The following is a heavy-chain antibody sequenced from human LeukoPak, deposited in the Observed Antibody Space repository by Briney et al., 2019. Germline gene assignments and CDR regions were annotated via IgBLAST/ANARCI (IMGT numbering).Heavy chain of an antibody. D-gene: IGHD5-12*01. J-gene: IGHJ4*02. V-gene: IGHV3-23*01. CDR3: ARRLRSPLNDDY. CDR1: GFTFSSYA. Sequence: GGSLRLSCAASGFTFSSYAMSWDRQAPGKGLEWVSAISGSGGSTYYADSVKGRFTISRDNSKNTLYLQMNSLRAEDTAVYYCARRLRSPLNDDYWGQGTLVTVSS. CDR2: ISGSGGST.